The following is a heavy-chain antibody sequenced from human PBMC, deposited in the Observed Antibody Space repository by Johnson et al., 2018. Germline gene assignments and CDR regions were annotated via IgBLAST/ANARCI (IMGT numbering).Heavy chain of an antibody. J-gene: IGHJ4*02. Sequence: QWVRQARGQRLELIGWIVVGSGDTNYAQKFQERVTITRDMSTSTAYMELSSLSSEDTAVYYCAADIWFYYDSRGPGVFDYWGQGTLVTVSS. CDR3: AADIWFYYDSRGPGVFDY. V-gene: IGHV1-58*01. D-gene: IGHD3-22*01. CDR2: IVVGSGDT.